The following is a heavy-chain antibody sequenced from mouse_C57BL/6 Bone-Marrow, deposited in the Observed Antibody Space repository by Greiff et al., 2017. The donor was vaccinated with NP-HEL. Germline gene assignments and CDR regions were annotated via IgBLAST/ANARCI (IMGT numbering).Heavy chain of an antibody. D-gene: IGHD1-1*01. V-gene: IGHV5-6*01. CDR3: ARHYYGSSFLYYYAMDY. CDR2: ISSGGSYT. Sequence: DVHLVESGGDLVKPGGSLKLSCAASGFTFSSYGMSWVRQTPDKRLEWVATISSGGSYTYYPDSVKGRFTISRDNAKNTLYLQMSSLKSEDTAMYYCARHYYGSSFLYYYAMDYWGQGTSVTVSS. CDR1: GFTFSSYG. J-gene: IGHJ4*01.